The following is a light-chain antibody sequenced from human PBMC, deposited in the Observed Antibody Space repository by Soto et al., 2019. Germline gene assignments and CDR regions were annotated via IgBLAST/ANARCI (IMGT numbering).Light chain of an antibody. V-gene: IGLV2-14*03. CDR3: SSYTTDDTHVV. Sequence: QAVLTQPASVSGSPGQSITISCTGTSSDVGSYNYVSWYQQHPGKAPKLMIYDVSNRPSGVSNRFSGSKSGNTASLTISGLQAEDEADYYCSSYTTDDTHVVFGGGTQLTVL. CDR2: DVS. CDR1: SSDVGSYNY. J-gene: IGLJ2*01.